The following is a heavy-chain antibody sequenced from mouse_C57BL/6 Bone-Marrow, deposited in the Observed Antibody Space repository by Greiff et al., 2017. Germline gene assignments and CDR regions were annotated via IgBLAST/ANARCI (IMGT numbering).Heavy chain of an antibody. CDR1: GFSLSTSGMG. V-gene: IGHV8-12*01. CDR3: ARRRFITTVVATWDWYFDV. J-gene: IGHJ1*03. CDR2: IYWDDDK. D-gene: IGHD1-1*01. Sequence: QVTLKVSGPGILQSSQTLSLTCSFSGFSLSTSGMGVSWIRQPSGKGLEWLAHIYWDDDKRYNPSLKSRLTISKDTSRNQVFLKITSVDTADTATYYCARRRFITTVVATWDWYFDVWGTGTTVTVSS.